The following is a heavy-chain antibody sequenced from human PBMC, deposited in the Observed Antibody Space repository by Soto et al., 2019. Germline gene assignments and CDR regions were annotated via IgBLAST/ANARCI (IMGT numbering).Heavy chain of an antibody. Sequence: RGESLKISCKGSGYSFTSYWISWVRQMPGKGLEWMGRIDPSDSYTNYSPSFQGHVTISADKSISTAYLQWSSLKASDTAMYYCASLRSSTRIVVPAAVGYYYGMDVWGQGTTVTVSS. J-gene: IGHJ6*02. V-gene: IGHV5-10-1*01. CDR3: ASLRSSTRIVVPAAVGYYYGMDV. D-gene: IGHD2-2*01. CDR1: GYSFTSYW. CDR2: IDPSDSYT.